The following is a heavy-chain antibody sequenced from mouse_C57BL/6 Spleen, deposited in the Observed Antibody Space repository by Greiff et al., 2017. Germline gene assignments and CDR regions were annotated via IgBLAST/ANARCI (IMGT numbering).Heavy chain of an antibody. Sequence: VQRVESGPGLVQPSQCLSITCTVSGFSLTRYGVPWVRQSPGKGLEWLGVIWSGGITDSNAAFISRLSISNDNSKSQVFFKRNSMQADDTAIYYCAQGQIYYDYDWFAYWGQGTMVTVSA. CDR1: GFSLTRYG. CDR3: AQGQIYYDYDWFAY. D-gene: IGHD2-4*01. J-gene: IGHJ3*01. V-gene: IGHV2-2*01. CDR2: IWSGGIT.